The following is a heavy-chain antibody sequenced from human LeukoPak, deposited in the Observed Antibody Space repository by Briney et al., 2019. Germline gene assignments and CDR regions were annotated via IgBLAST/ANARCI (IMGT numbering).Heavy chain of an antibody. V-gene: IGHV3-23*01. Sequence: PGGSLRLSCAASGFTFSSYAMSWVRQAPGKGPEWVSAISGSGGSTYYADSVKGRFTISRDNAKNSLYLQMNSLRAEDTAVYYCARELTGDVYFDYWGQGTLVTVSS. CDR3: ARELTGDVYFDY. D-gene: IGHD7-27*01. CDR1: GFTFSSYA. CDR2: ISGSGGST. J-gene: IGHJ4*02.